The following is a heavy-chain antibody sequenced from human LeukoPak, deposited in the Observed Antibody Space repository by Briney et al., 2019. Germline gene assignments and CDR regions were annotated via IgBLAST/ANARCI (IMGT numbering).Heavy chain of an antibody. J-gene: IGHJ4*02. CDR2: IYYSGST. CDR1: SGSINRGDYY. CDR3: ARGPNYVWGSYRYFDY. V-gene: IGHV4-30-4*01. Sequence: SQTLSLTCTVSSGSINRGDYYWSRIRQPPGKGLEWIGYIYYSGSTSYNPSLKSRVTISVDTSKNQFSLRLSSVTTADTAVYYCARGPNYVWGSYRYFDYWGQGTLVTVSS. D-gene: IGHD3-16*02.